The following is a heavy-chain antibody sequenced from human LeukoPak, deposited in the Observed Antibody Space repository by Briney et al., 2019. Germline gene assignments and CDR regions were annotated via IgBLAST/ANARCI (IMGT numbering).Heavy chain of an antibody. CDR1: GGSISSSSYY. CDR3: AREYSSSSGRRAFDF. Sequence: SETLSLTCTVSGGSISSSSYYWNWIRQPPGKGLEWIGYIYYSGSTNYNPSLKSRVTTLVDTSKNQFSLRLSSVTAADTAVYYCAREYSSSSGRRAFDFWGQGTMATVSS. CDR2: IYYSGST. V-gene: IGHV4-61*05. J-gene: IGHJ3*01. D-gene: IGHD6-6*01.